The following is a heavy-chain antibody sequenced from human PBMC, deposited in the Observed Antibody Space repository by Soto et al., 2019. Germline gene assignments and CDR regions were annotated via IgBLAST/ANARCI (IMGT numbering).Heavy chain of an antibody. D-gene: IGHD1-20*01. CDR3: ARHVTITSYYYGMDV. CDR2: IYPGDSDT. Sequence: SGESLKISCKGAGYSFTSYWIGWVCQMPGKGLEWMGIIYPGDSDTRYSPSFQGQVTISADKSISTAYLQWSSLKASDTAMYYCARHVTITSYYYGMDVWGQGTTVTVSS. CDR1: GYSFTSYW. J-gene: IGHJ6*02. V-gene: IGHV5-51*01.